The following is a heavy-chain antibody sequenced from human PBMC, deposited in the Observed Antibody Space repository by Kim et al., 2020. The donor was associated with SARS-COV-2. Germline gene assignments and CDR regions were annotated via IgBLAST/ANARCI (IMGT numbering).Heavy chain of an antibody. Sequence: NYAQQFQGRATLTRDTSIRPAYMELSRLRSDDTAVYYCARAYGSGYNWFDPWGQGTLVTVSS. CDR3: ARAYGSGYNWFDP. V-gene: IGHV1-2*02. D-gene: IGHD3-10*01. J-gene: IGHJ5*02.